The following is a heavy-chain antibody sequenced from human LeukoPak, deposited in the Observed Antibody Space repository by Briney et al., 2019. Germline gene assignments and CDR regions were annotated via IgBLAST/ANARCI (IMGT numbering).Heavy chain of an antibody. Sequence: PEGSLRLSCAASGFAFSNYEMNWVRQAPGKGLEWVSYISPSGGTITYADSVKGRFTISRDNAKNSLYLQMNSLGAEDPAVYYCVRVRYCSSTNCHGGWFDPWGQGTLVTVSS. CDR1: GFAFSNYE. J-gene: IGHJ5*02. D-gene: IGHD2-2*01. V-gene: IGHV3-48*03. CDR2: ISPSGGTI. CDR3: VRVRYCSSTNCHGGWFDP.